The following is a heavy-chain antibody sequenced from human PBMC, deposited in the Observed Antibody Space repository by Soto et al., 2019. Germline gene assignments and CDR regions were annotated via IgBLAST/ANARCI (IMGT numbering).Heavy chain of an antibody. Sequence: EVQLVESGGGLVQPGGSLRLSCAASGFTFSSYAMHWVRQAPGKGLEYVSAISSNGGSTYYANSVKGRFTISRDNSKSALYPQMGSLRAEDMAVYYCARGVGVSRANDAPIFYYYYYGMDVWGQGTRVTVSS. CDR2: ISSNGGST. CDR3: ARGVGVSRANDAPIFYYYYYGMDV. J-gene: IGHJ6*02. D-gene: IGHD1-1*01. CDR1: GFTFSSYA. V-gene: IGHV3-64*01.